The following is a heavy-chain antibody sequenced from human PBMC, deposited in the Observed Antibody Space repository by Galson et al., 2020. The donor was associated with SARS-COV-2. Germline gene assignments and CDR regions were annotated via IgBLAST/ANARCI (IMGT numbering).Heavy chain of an antibody. CDR3: ARGDMGNDYFDY. J-gene: IGHJ4*02. CDR2: IYIEGSST. V-gene: IGHV3-74*01. Sequence: SCAVSGFTFSSYWMHWVRQAPGKGLVWVSRIYIEGSSTSYADSVKGRFTISGDNAKNTLYLQMNSLRAEDTAVYYCARGDMGNDYFDYWGQGTLVTVSP. D-gene: IGHD7-27*01. CDR1: GFTFSSYW.